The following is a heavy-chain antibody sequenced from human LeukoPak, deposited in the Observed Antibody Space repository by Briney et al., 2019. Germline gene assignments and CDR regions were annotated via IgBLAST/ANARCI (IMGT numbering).Heavy chain of an antibody. CDR1: GYTFTSYY. CDR2: INPSGGST. V-gene: IGHV1-46*01. Sequence: ASVKVSCKASGYTFTSYYMHWVRQAPGQGLEWMGIINPSGGSTRYAQKFQGRVTVTRDTSTSTVYMELSSLRSEDTAVYYCAREPTVTTHYWGQGTLVTVSS. J-gene: IGHJ4*02. CDR3: AREPTVTTHY. D-gene: IGHD4-17*01.